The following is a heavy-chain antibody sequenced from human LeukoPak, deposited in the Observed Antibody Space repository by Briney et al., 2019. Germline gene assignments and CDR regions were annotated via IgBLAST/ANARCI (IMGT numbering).Heavy chain of an antibody. J-gene: IGHJ4*02. CDR1: GGSISSSSYY. V-gene: IGHV4-39*07. D-gene: IGHD3-22*01. CDR3: ARDTYYYDSSGHYCLDY. CDR2: IYYSGST. Sequence: SETLSLTCTVSGGSISSSSYYWGWIRQPPGKGLEWIGSIYYSGSTYYDPSLKSRVTISVDTSKNQFSLKLSSVTAADTAVYYCARDTYYYDSSGHYCLDYWGQGTLVTVSS.